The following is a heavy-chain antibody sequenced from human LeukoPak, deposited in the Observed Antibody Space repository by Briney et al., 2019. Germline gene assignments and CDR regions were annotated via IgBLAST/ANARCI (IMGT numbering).Heavy chain of an antibody. CDR2: IYSGGST. CDR1: GFTVSSNY. Sequence: PGGSLRLSCAASGFTVSSNYMSWFRQAPGKGLEWVSVIYSGGSTYYADSVKGRFTISRDNSKNTLYLQMNSLRAEDTAVYYCARDCSSTSCYISPNYYYGMDVWGQGTTVTVSS. CDR3: ARDCSSTSCYISPNYYYGMDV. J-gene: IGHJ6*02. D-gene: IGHD2-2*02. V-gene: IGHV3-53*01.